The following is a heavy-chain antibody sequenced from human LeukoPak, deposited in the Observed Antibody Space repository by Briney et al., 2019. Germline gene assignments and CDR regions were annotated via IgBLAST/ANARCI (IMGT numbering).Heavy chain of an antibody. D-gene: IGHD6-13*01. Sequence: PGGSLRLSCAASGFTVSSNYMSWVRQAPGKGLEWVANIKQDGSEKYYVDSVKGRFTISRDNAKNSLYLQMNSLRAEDTAVYYCARDGSRSSSWYVSDYWGQGTLVTVSS. V-gene: IGHV3-7*01. CDR2: IKQDGSEK. CDR1: GFTVSSNY. CDR3: ARDGSRSSSWYVSDY. J-gene: IGHJ4*02.